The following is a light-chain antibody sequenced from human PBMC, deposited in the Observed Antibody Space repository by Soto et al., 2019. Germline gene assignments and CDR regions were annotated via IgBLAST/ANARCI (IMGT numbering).Light chain of an antibody. V-gene: IGLV1-40*01. Sequence: VLTQPPSVSGAPGQRVTISCTGSSSNIGAGYDVHWYQQLPGTVPKLLIYGNSNRPSGVPDRFSGSKSGTSASLAITGLQAEDEADYYCQSYDSSLSAYVFGTGTKVT. CDR2: GNS. CDR3: QSYDSSLSAYV. CDR1: SSNIGAGYD. J-gene: IGLJ1*01.